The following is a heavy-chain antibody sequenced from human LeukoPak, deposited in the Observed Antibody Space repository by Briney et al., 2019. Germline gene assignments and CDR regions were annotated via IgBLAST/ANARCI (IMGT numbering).Heavy chain of an antibody. CDR1: GGSISSYY. J-gene: IGHJ3*02. D-gene: IGHD3-22*01. CDR2: IYYSGST. V-gene: IGHV4-59*01. CDR3: ARYTYYYDSSGYPAGAFDI. Sequence: PSETLSLTCTVSGGSISSYYRSWIRQPPGKGLEGSGYIYYSGSTNYNPALTGRVTISVDTSKHQFYLQLRSVTAADTAVYYCARYTYYYDSSGYPAGAFDIWGQGTMVPVSS.